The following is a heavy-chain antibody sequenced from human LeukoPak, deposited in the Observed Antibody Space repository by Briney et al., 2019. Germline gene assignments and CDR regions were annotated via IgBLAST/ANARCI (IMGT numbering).Heavy chain of an antibody. Sequence: GESLKISCKGSGYSFSSYWIGWVRRMPGKGLEWMGIIYPGDSDTRYSPSFQGQVTISADKSISTAYLQWSSLKASDTAMYYCAKHGGSGTYTKEFDYWGQGTLVTVSS. CDR3: AKHGGSGTYTKEFDY. D-gene: IGHD1-26*01. V-gene: IGHV5-51*01. CDR2: IYPGDSDT. CDR1: GYSFSSYW. J-gene: IGHJ4*02.